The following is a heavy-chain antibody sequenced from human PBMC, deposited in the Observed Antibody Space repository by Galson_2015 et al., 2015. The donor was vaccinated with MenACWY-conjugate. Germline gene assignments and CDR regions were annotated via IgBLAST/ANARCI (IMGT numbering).Heavy chain of an antibody. Sequence: SLRLSCAASGFTFSTYWMNWVRQAPGKGLEWVANIKQDGGEKYYVDSVKGRFTISRDNAKNSLHLPMNSLRAEDTAVYYCVRDVFRSSSSWYDPDAFDNWGQGTMVTVSS. J-gene: IGHJ3*02. CDR1: GFTFSTYW. D-gene: IGHD6-13*01. V-gene: IGHV3-7*01. CDR2: IKQDGGEK. CDR3: VRDVFRSSSSWYDPDAFDN.